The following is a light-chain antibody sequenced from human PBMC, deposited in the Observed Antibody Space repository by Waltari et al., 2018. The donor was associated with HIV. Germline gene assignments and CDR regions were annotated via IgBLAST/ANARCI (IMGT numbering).Light chain of an antibody. J-gene: IGLJ3*02. CDR3: QSTDRSGTYWV. CDR1: ALPTQY. V-gene: IGLV3-25*03. CDR2: QDT. Sequence: SYELTQPPSVSVSPAQTARITCSGDALPTQYSYWFQQKPGQAPVLVLYQDTERPSGIPERLSGSSLGTMVTLTITGVQAEDEADYYCQSTDRSGTYWVFGGGTKLTVL.